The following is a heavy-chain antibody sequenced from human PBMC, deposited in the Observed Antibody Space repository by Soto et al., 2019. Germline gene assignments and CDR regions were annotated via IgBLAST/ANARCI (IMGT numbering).Heavy chain of an antibody. D-gene: IGHD3-10*01. CDR2: IFHSGST. CDR1: TASISNDHW. J-gene: IGHJ4*02. V-gene: IGHV4-4*02. Sequence: QVQLQESGPRLVKPSGTLSLTCAVSTASISNDHWWTWVRLYPGKGLGWIGEIFHSGSTNYNPSLRSGVTVSVDKSKTQFSLKLTSVTAADTAVYYCARINYHGVRNFDHWGQGTLVTVSS. CDR3: ARINYHGVRNFDH.